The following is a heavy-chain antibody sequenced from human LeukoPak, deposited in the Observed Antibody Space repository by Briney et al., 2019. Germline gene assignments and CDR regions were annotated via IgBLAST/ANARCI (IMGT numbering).Heavy chain of an antibody. D-gene: IGHD5-24*01. V-gene: IGHV3-7*04. CDR1: GFTFSSYW. Sequence: LPGGSLILSCVASGFTFSSYWMSWVRQAPGKGLEWVANIKQDGSTKYYMDSVKGRFTISRDTAKNSLYLQMNSLRAEDTAVYYCARDPDGFDYWGQGTLVTVSS. CDR2: IKQDGSTK. CDR3: ARDPDGFDY. J-gene: IGHJ4*02.